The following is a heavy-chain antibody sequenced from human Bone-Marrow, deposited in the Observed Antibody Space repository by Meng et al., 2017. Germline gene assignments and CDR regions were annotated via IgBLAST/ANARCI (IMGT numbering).Heavy chain of an antibody. J-gene: IGHJ4*02. CDR2: IIPLSGTA. D-gene: IGHD2-2*01. V-gene: IGHV1-69*06. Sequence: SVKVSCKASGGTFSIYVVSWVRQAPGQGLEWMGGIIPLSGTADYTQRFQDRVTFTADKSTNTAYMELRSLKSEDTAVYYCARVGILDCSSTSCYVFDYWGQGTLVTVSS. CDR3: ARVGILDCSSTSCYVFDY. CDR1: GGTFSIYV.